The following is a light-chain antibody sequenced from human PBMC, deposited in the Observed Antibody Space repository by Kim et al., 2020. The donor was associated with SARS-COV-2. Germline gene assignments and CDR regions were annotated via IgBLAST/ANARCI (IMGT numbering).Light chain of an antibody. CDR1: RLGNKY. Sequence: VSVSTGQTASITCSGDRLGNKYVCWFQQKPGQSPVLVMYEDNKRPSGIPERFAGSNSGNTATLTISGTQAMDEAEYYCQAWDSSVVFGGGTQLTVL. J-gene: IGLJ2*01. CDR2: EDN. CDR3: QAWDSSVV. V-gene: IGLV3-1*01.